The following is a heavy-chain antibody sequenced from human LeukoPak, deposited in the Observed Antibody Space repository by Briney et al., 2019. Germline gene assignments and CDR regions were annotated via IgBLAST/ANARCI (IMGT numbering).Heavy chain of an antibody. V-gene: IGHV1-46*01. CDR2: INPSGGST. D-gene: IGHD3-10*01. CDR3: ARDSNEVSGSSYYYYYYMDV. CDR1: GYTFTSYC. J-gene: IGHJ6*03. Sequence: ASVKVSCKASGYTFTSYCMHWVRQAPGQGLEWMGIINPSGGSTSYAQKFQGRVTMTRDTSTSTVYMELSSLRSEDTAVYYCARDSNEVSGSSYYYYYYMDVWGKGTTVTVSS.